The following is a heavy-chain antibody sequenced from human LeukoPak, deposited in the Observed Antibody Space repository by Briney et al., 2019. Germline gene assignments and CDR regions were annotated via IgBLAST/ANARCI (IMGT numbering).Heavy chain of an antibody. Sequence: SETLSLTCTVSGGSISTYYWSWIRQPPGKGLEWIGYIYTSGGTNYNPSLKSRVTISADTSKNQFSLQLTSVTAADTAVYYCARLGSSSFKDWGQGTLVTVSS. J-gene: IGHJ4*02. CDR2: IYTSGGT. CDR3: ARLGSSSFKD. V-gene: IGHV4-4*09. D-gene: IGHD6-6*01. CDR1: GGSISTYY.